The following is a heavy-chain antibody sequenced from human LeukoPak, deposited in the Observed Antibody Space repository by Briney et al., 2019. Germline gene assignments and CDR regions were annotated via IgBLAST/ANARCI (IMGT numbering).Heavy chain of an antibody. Sequence: GGSLRLSCAASGFIFSTYGMHRVRQAPGKGLEWVAFIRNDGSDKYYAVSVKGRFTISRDNSKNTLYLQMNSLRAEDTALYYCAKDRAFGQFLWGNDYWGQGTLVTVSS. CDR2: IRNDGSDK. CDR3: AKDRAFGQFLWGNDY. J-gene: IGHJ4*02. CDR1: GFIFSTYG. D-gene: IGHD3-10*01. V-gene: IGHV3-30*02.